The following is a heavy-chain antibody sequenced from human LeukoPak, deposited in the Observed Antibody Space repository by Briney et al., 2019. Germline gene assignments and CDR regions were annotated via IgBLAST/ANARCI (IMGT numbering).Heavy chain of an antibody. V-gene: IGHV3-7*01. D-gene: IGHD3-22*01. Sequence: GGSLRRYCAASGFTFSSYWMSWVRQAPGKGLEWVANIKQGGSEKYYVDSVKGRFTISRDNAKNSLYLQMKSLRAEDTAVYYCARDRYYYDSSGYRFPFDYWGQGTLVTVSS. CDR3: ARDRYYYDSSGYRFPFDY. CDR1: GFTFSSYW. CDR2: IKQGGSEK. J-gene: IGHJ4*02.